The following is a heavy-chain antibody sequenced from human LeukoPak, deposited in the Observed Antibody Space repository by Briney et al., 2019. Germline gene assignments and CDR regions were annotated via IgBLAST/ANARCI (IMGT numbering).Heavy chain of an antibody. CDR1: GGSFSGYY. D-gene: IGHD2-2*01. J-gene: IGHJ4*02. V-gene: IGHV4-34*01. CDR3: ARGRPNYPLPSRHQKNYFDY. CDR2: INHSGST. Sequence: PSETLSLTCAVYGGSFSGYYWSWLRQPPGKGLEWIGEINHSGSTNYNPSLKSRVTISVDTSKNQFSLKLSSVTAADPAVYYCARGRPNYPLPSRHQKNYFDYWGQGTLVTVSS.